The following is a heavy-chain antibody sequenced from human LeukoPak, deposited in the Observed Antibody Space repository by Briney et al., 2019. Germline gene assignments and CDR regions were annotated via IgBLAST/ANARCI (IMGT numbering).Heavy chain of an antibody. Sequence: SETLSLTCTVSGGSISSYYWSWIRQPPGKGLEWIGYIYYSGSTNYNPSLKSRVTISVDTSKNQFSLKLSSVTAADTAVYYCARLLAVPRGEFDYWGQGTLVTVSS. CDR3: ARLLAVPRGEFDY. CDR1: GGSISSYY. CDR2: IYYSGST. J-gene: IGHJ4*02. D-gene: IGHD6-19*01. V-gene: IGHV4-59*01.